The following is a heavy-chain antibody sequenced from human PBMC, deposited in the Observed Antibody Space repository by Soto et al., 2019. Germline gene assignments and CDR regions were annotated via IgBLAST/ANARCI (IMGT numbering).Heavy chain of an antibody. CDR3: ARDRLWSKWFGENNWFDP. Sequence: PSETLSLTCTVSGGSISSGGYYWSWIRQHPGKGLEWIGYIYYSGSTYYNPSLKSRLTISVDTSKNQFSLKLSSVAAADTAVYYCARDRLWSKWFGENNWFDPWGQGTLVTVSS. J-gene: IGHJ5*02. CDR2: IYYSGST. CDR1: GGSISSGGYY. D-gene: IGHD3-10*01. V-gene: IGHV4-31*02.